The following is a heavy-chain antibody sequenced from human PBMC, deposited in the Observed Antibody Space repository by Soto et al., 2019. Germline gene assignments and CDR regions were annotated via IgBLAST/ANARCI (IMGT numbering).Heavy chain of an antibody. CDR2: IYYSGST. J-gene: IGHJ5*02. CDR3: AREGSEGSSPRPNWFDP. D-gene: IGHD6-6*01. CDR1: GGSISSGGYY. V-gene: IGHV4-31*03. Sequence: PSETLSLTCTVSGGSISSGGYYWSWIRQHPGKGLEWIGYIYYSGSTYYNPSLKSRVTISVDTSKNQFSLKLSSVTAADTAVYYCAREGSEGSSPRPNWFDPCGRGTLVTVSS.